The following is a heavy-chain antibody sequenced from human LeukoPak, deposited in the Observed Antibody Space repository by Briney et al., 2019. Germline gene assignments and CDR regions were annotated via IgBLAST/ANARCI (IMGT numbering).Heavy chain of an antibody. D-gene: IGHD6-19*01. J-gene: IGHJ5*02. V-gene: IGHV4-59*01. Sequence: SETLSLTCSVSGGSISSYYWSWIRQPPGKGLEWIGYIYYSGSTNYNPSLKSRVTISVDTSKNQFSLKLSSVTAADTAVYYCARAGGLVVAGTFDPWGQGTLVTVSS. CDR2: IYYSGST. CDR1: GGSISSYY. CDR3: ARAGGLVVAGTFDP.